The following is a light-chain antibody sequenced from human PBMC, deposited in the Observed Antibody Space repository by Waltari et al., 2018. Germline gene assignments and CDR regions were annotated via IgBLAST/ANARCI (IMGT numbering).Light chain of an antibody. Sequence: DIHMTQSPSPLSASVGDRVPITCRASPGISSWLAWYQQKPGKAPKFLIYKASSLESGVPSRFSGSESGTEFTLTITNLQPDDFATYYCQQYKTYPWTFGQGTRMEIK. CDR2: KAS. V-gene: IGKV1-5*03. CDR3: QQYKTYPWT. J-gene: IGKJ1*01. CDR1: PGISSW.